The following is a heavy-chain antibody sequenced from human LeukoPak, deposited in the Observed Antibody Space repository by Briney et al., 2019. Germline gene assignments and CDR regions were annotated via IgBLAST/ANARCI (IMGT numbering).Heavy chain of an antibody. D-gene: IGHD2-2*01. J-gene: IGHJ4*02. CDR2: INHSGST. CDR3: ARGRIVVVPAAIKLYDY. V-gene: IGHV4-34*01. Sequence: PSETLSLTCAVYGGSLSGYYWSWIRQPPGKGLEWIGEINHSGSTNYNPSLKSRVTISVDTSKNQFSLRLSSVTAADTAVYYCARGRIVVVPAAIKLYDYWGQGTLVTVSS. CDR1: GGSLSGYY.